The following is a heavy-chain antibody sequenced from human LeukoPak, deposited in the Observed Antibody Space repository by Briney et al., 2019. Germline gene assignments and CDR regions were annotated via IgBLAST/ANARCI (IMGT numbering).Heavy chain of an antibody. CDR3: ARTYCSSTSCFMAYFDY. CDR1: GYSISSGYY. CDR2: IHHSGST. D-gene: IGHD2-2*01. J-gene: IGHJ4*02. V-gene: IGHV4-38-2*02. Sequence: PSETLSLTCTVSGYSISSGYYWGWIRQPPGKGLEWIGSIHHSGSTYYNPSLKSRVTISVDTSKNQFSLKLSSVTAADTAVYYCARTYCSSTSCFMAYFDYWGQGTLVTVSS.